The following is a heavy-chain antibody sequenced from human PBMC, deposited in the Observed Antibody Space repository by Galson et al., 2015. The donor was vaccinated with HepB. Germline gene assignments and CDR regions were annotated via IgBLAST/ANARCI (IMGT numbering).Heavy chain of an antibody. CDR2: ISSSGSTI. CDR3: ASSIVVPAAPFVY. D-gene: IGHD2-2*01. CDR1: GLTFSSYS. J-gene: IGHJ4*02. V-gene: IGHV3-48*02. Sequence: SLRLSCAGSGLTFSSYSFTWVRQAPGKGLQWVSYISSSGSTIHYDASVRGRFTISRDNGKNSVHLQMNSLRDEDTAIYYCASSIVVPAAPFVYWGQGSLVTVSS.